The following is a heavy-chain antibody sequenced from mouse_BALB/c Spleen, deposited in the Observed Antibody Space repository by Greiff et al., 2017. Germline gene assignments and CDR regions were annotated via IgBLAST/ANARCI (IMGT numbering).Heavy chain of an antibody. D-gene: IGHD1-1*01. J-gene: IGHJ2*01. CDR1: GFTFSSYA. CDR2: ISSGGSYT. CDR3: ARKPTVGFDY. Sequence: DVMLVESGGGLVKPGGSLKLSCAASGFTFSSYAMSWVRQSPEKRLEWVAEISSGGSYTYYPDTVTGRFTISRDNAKNTLYLEMSSLRSEDTAMYYCARKPTVGFDYWGQGTTLTVSS. V-gene: IGHV5-9-4*01.